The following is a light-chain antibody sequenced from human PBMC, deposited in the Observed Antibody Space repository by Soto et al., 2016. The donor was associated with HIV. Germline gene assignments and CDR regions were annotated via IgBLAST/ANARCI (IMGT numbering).Light chain of an antibody. J-gene: IGLJ2*01. V-gene: IGLV3-1*01. CDR2: QDR. CDR1: KLRNKY. CDR3: QAWDSSTS. Sequence: SYELTQPPSVSVSPGQIASITCSGDKLRNKYVSWYQQKPGQSPVLVIYQDRKRPSGIPERFSGSNSGNTATLTISGTQAMDEADYYCQAWDSSTSFGGGAKLTVL.